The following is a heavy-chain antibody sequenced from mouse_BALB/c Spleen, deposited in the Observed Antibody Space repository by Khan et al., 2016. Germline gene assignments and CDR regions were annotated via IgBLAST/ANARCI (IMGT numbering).Heavy chain of an antibody. CDR3: ASVLPAVDY. CDR2: NKSNGGST. D-gene: IGHD1-1*01. CDR1: GFTFSSYD. Sequence: EVELVESGGGLVQPGGSLKLSCAASGFTFSSYDMSWVRQPFEKRLELVATNKSNGGSTYYTDNVKGRFTITRDTAKNSLFLQMCILQSEDTAMSYCASVLPAVDYLCQGTSVTVSS. J-gene: IGHJ4*01. V-gene: IGHV5-6-3*01.